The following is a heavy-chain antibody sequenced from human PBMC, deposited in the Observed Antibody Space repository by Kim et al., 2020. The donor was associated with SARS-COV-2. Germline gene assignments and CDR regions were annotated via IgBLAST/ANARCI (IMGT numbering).Heavy chain of an antibody. CDR2: ISWNSGSI. CDR1: GFTFDDYA. Sequence: GGSLRLSCAASGFTFDDYAMHWVRQAPGKGLEWVSGISWNSGSIGYADSVKGRFTISRDNAKNSLYLQMNSLRAEDTALYYCAKDQGDYDSSGYYLSRDVYFDYWGQGTLVTVSS. J-gene: IGHJ4*02. V-gene: IGHV3-9*01. D-gene: IGHD3-22*01. CDR3: AKDQGDYDSSGYYLSRDVYFDY.